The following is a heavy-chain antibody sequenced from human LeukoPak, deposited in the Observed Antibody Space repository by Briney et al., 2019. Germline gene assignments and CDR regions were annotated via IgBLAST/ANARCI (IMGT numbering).Heavy chain of an antibody. CDR2: IKQDGSEK. J-gene: IGHJ5*02. Sequence: GGSPRLSCAASGFTLSTYWMSWVRQAPGKGLEWLANIKQDGSEKYYVDSVKGRFTISRDNVENSLDLQMSSLRVEDTAVYYCTRGPRGYDSSGAPWGQGTLVTVSS. CDR3: TRGPRGYDSSGAP. CDR1: GFTLSTYW. V-gene: IGHV3-7*01. D-gene: IGHD3-22*01.